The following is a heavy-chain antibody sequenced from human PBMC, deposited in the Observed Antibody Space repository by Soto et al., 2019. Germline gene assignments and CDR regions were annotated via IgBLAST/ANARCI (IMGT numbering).Heavy chain of an antibody. Sequence: SETLSLTCTVSGASVSGAYYFWSWIRQPPGKGLEWIGYIYYSGSTNYNPSLKSRVTISADTSKNQFSLKMSSVTAADTAVYYCARDNRQGYNYWGQGTLVTVSS. CDR3: ARDNRQGYNY. J-gene: IGHJ4*02. CDR1: GASVSGAYYF. CDR2: IYYSGST. V-gene: IGHV4-61*01. D-gene: IGHD5-12*01.